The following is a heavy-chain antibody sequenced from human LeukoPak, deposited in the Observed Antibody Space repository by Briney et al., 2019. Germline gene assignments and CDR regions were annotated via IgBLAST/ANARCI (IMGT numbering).Heavy chain of an antibody. CDR2: IHYSGST. CDR1: GGSISSYY. D-gene: IGHD3-3*01. Sequence: KSSETLSLTCTVSGGSISSYYWSWIRQPPGKGLEWIGYIHYSGSTNYNPSLKSRVTISVDTSKNQFSLKLSSVTAADTAVYYCARVGGYYDFWSGYYGLDYWGQGTLVTVSS. CDR3: ARVGGYYDFWSGYYGLDY. J-gene: IGHJ4*02. V-gene: IGHV4-59*01.